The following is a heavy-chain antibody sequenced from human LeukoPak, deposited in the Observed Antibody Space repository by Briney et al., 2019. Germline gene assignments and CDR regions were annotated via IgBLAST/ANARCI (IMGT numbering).Heavy chain of an antibody. J-gene: IGHJ4*02. CDR2: ISANGGST. CDR3: VKDLYRGDSASWYFFHY. Sequence: GGSLRLSCSASGFIISNYAMHWVRQAPGKGLEYVSAISANGGSTYYADSVKGRFTISRDTSKNTQYLQMSSLRAEDTAMYHCVKDLYRGDSASWYFFHYWGQGTLVTVSS. CDR1: GFIISNYA. V-gene: IGHV3-64D*06. D-gene: IGHD6-13*01.